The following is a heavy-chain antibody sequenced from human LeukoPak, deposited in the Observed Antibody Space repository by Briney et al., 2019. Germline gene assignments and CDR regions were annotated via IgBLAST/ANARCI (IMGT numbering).Heavy chain of an antibody. V-gene: IGHV4-59*12. CDR3: AKSNGYGLIDI. Sequence: SETLSLTCTVSGGSISSYYWGWIRHPPGKALEWIGNIFYSGSTYYSPSLKSRVTISLDTSRNQFSLKLNSVTAADTAVYYCAKSNGYGLIDIWGQGTMVTVSS. CDR2: IFYSGST. D-gene: IGHD3-22*01. CDR1: GGSISSYY. J-gene: IGHJ3*02.